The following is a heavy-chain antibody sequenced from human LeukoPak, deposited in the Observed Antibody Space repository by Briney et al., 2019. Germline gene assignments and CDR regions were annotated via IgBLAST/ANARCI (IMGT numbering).Heavy chain of an antibody. CDR3: ARPLSSGYYGGGFDI. J-gene: IGHJ3*02. CDR1: GYSFNSYW. CDR2: IDPSDSYT. D-gene: IGHD3-22*01. Sequence: GESLKISCKGSGYSFNSYWINWVRQMPGRGLEWMGTIDPSDSYTKYNPSFQGHVTISADKSISTAYLQWSSLKASDTAMYYCARPLSSGYYGGGFDIWGQGTMVTVSS. V-gene: IGHV5-10-1*01.